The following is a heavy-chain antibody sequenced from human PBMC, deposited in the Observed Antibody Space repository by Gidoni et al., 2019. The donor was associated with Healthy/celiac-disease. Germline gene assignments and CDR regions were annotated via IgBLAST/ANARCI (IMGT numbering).Heavy chain of an antibody. CDR3: ARDGYCSGGSCTPDYYYYYMDV. CDR2: IWYDGSNK. V-gene: IGHV3-33*01. Sequence: QVQLVESGGGVVQPGRSLRLPCAASGFTFSSYGMHWVRQAPGKGLEWVAVIWYDGSNKYYAGSVKGRFTISRDNSKNTLYLQMNSLRAEDTAVYYCARDGYCSGGSCTPDYYYYYMDVWGKGTTVTVSS. CDR1: GFTFSSYG. J-gene: IGHJ6*03. D-gene: IGHD2-15*01.